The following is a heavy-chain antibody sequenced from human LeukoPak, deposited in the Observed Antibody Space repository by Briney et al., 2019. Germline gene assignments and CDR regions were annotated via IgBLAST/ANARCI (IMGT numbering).Heavy chain of an antibody. CDR3: ARVTVAGDPVVDYYYYGMDV. CDR2: ISSSSSYI. Sequence: GGSLRLSCAASGFTFSRFWMNWVRQAPGKGLEWVSSISSSSSYIYYADSVKGRFTISRDNAKNSLYLQMNSLRAEDTAVYYCARVTVAGDPVVDYYYYGMDVWGKGTTVTVSS. CDR1: GFTFSRFW. V-gene: IGHV3-21*01. D-gene: IGHD6-19*01. J-gene: IGHJ6*04.